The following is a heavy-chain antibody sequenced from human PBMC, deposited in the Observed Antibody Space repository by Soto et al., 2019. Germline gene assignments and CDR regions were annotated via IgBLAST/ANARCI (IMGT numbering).Heavy chain of an antibody. CDR1: GFTFSSYG. Sequence: QVQLVESGGGVVQPGRSLRLSCAASGFTFSSYGMHWVRQAPGKGLEWVAVISYDGSNKYYADSVKGRFTISRDNCKNTLYLQMNSLRAEDTAVYYCAKVVREGSGSYYNPSFDYWGQGTLVTVSS. V-gene: IGHV3-30*18. CDR3: AKVVREGSGSYYNPSFDY. J-gene: IGHJ4*02. D-gene: IGHD3-10*01. CDR2: ISYDGSNK.